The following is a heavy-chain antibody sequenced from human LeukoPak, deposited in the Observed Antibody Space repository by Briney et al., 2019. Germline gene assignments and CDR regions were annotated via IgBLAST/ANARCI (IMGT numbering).Heavy chain of an antibody. J-gene: IGHJ5*02. Sequence: ASVKVSCKVSGYTLTELSMHWVRQAPGKGLEWMGGFDPEDGETIYAQKFQGRVTITADKSTSTAYMELSSLRSEDTAVYYCARVRGETENWFDPWGQGTLVTVSS. D-gene: IGHD3-10*01. CDR2: FDPEDGET. CDR3: ARVRGETENWFDP. V-gene: IGHV1-24*01. CDR1: GYTLTELS.